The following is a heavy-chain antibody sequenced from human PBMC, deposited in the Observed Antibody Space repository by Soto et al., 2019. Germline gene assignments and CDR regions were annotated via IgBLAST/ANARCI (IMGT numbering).Heavy chain of an antibody. CDR1: GDSVTGDSW. CDR2: VFHADRY. V-gene: IGHV4-4*02. J-gene: IGHJ5*02. Sequence: PSETLSLTCAVSGDSVTGDSWWNWVRQPPGKGLEWIGEVFHADRYDYNPSLKSRVTISVGRSKNQFSLKLSSVTAADTAVYYCARVPRPWGQGTLVTVSS. CDR3: ARVPRP.